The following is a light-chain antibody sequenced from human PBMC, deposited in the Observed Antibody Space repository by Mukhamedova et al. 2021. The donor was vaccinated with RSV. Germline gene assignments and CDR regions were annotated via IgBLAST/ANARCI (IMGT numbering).Light chain of an antibody. V-gene: IGKV4-1*01. Sequence: SQSVFLRSNNKNYLAWYQQRPGQPPKLLIYWASTRESGVPDRFSGSGSATDFTLTISSLQAEDVAVYYCQQYYSTPYTFGQGPK. CDR2: WAS. CDR3: QQYYSTPYT. CDR1: QSVFLRSNNKNY. J-gene: IGKJ2*01.